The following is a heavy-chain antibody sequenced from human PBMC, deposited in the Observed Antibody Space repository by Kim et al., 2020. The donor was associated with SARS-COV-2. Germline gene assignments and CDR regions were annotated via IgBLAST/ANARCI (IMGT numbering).Heavy chain of an antibody. CDR3: LEGLFAT. Sequence: GGSLRLSCEASGFSVRNSDMSWVRQAPGKGLKWISYISGARGATYYADSVEGRFTISRDNSKNTLFLQMNNLRSEDTALYFCLEGLFATWGQGTLVTVSS. CDR2: ISGARGAT. D-gene: IGHD2-21*01. CDR1: GFSVRNSD. J-gene: IGHJ5*02. V-gene: IGHV3-23*01.